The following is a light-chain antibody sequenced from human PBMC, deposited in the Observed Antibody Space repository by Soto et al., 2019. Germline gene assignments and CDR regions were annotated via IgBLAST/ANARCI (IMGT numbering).Light chain of an antibody. CDR2: EVN. Sequence: QSVLTQPRSVSGSPGQSVTISCTATGSDVGDSSHVSWYQLHPGKAPKLMIYEVNNRPSGVPDRFSGSKSGSTASLTISGPQAEDEAEYYCCLSPGSLTWLFGGGTKVTVL. CDR3: CLSPGSLTWL. CDR1: GSDVGDSSH. J-gene: IGLJ3*02. V-gene: IGLV2-11*01.